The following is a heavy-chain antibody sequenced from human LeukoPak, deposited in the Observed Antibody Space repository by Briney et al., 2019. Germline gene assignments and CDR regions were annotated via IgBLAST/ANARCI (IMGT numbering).Heavy chain of an antibody. D-gene: IGHD3-10*01. CDR3: AKDRVLQRNTLVRGVMKGFDN. CDR2: IRQDGTNI. V-gene: IGHV3-30*02. CDR1: GFTLSSYG. Sequence: GGSLRLSCAAAGFTLSSYGMHWVRHSPGKGREWVALIRQDGTNIYYTDSVKGRFTISRDNSKNTLSLPMKSLRPEDTAVYYSAKDRVLQRNTLVRGVMKGFDNWGQGTLVTVSS. J-gene: IGHJ4*02.